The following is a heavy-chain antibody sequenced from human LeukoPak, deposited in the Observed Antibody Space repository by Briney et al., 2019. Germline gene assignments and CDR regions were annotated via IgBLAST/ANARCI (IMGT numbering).Heavy chain of an antibody. J-gene: IGHJ4*02. V-gene: IGHV3-21*01. D-gene: IGHD3-22*01. CDR1: GFPFSSYT. CDR2: ITSSGAYI. Sequence: PGGSLRLSCAGSGFPFSSYTMNWVRQAPGKGLEWVSSITSSGAYIYYSDSVKCRFTISRDNANNSLYLQMNSLGAEDTAVYYCARALSFDSSGYSACPNCGQGTLVTGSS. CDR3: ARALSFDSSGYSACPN.